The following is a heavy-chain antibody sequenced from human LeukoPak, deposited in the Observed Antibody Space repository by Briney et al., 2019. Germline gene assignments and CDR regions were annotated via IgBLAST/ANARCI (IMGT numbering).Heavy chain of an antibody. CDR3: ARDSADIVLMVYALSAFDI. CDR1: GYTFTSYG. J-gene: IGHJ3*02. Sequence: GASVKVSCKASGYTFTSYGISWVRQAPGQGLEWMGWISAYNGNTNYAQKLQGRVTMTTDTSTSTAYMELRSLRSDDTAVYYCARDSADIVLMVYALSAFDIWGQWTMVTVSS. V-gene: IGHV1-18*01. D-gene: IGHD2-8*01. CDR2: ISAYNGNT.